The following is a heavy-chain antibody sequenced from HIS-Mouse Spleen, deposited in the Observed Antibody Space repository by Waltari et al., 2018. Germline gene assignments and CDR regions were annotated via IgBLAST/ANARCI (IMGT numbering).Heavy chain of an antibody. CDR3: AGSAVVNYFDY. D-gene: IGHD2-15*01. CDR2: INPNSGGT. V-gene: IGHV1-2*02. Sequence: QVQLVQSGAEVKKPGASVKVSCKASGYTFTGYYMHWVRRAPGKGLEWMGWINPNSGGTNYAQKCQGKVTMTRDTSNSTAYMELSRLRSDDTAVYYCAGSAVVNYFDYWGQGTLVTVSS. CDR1: GYTFTGYY. J-gene: IGHJ4*02.